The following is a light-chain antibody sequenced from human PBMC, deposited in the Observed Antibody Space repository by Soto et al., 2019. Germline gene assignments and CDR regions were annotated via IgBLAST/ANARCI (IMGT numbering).Light chain of an antibody. V-gene: IGLV2-11*01. Sequence: QSALTQPRSVSGSPGQSVTISCTGTSSDVGGYNYVSWYQHHPGKAPKLMIHDVSKRPSGVPDRFSGSKSGSTASLTISGLQAEDEAEYYCCSYAGSYVVFGGGTKLTVL. CDR3: CSYAGSYVV. CDR2: DVS. CDR1: SSDVGGYNY. J-gene: IGLJ2*01.